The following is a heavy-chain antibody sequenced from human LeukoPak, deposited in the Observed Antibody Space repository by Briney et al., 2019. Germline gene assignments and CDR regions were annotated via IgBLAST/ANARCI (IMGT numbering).Heavy chain of an antibody. CDR2: INHSGST. CDR1: GGPFSGYY. V-gene: IGHV4-34*01. CDR3: ARKDDILTGYTPNGMDV. J-gene: IGHJ6*02. Sequence: SETLSLTCAVYGGPFSGYYWSWIRQPPGKGLEWIGEINHSGSTNYNPSLKSRVTISVDTSKNQFSLKLSSVTAADTAVYYCARKDDILTGYTPNGMDVWGQGTTVTVSS. D-gene: IGHD3-9*01.